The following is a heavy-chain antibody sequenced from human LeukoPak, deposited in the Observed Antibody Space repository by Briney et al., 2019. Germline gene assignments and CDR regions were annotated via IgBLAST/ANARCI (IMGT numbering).Heavy chain of an antibody. V-gene: IGHV3-23*01. CDR3: AKDSGYYLNRFDY. CDR1: GFTFSSYA. D-gene: IGHD3-22*01. CDR2: ISCSGCSK. J-gene: IGHJ4*02. Sequence: PGGSLRLTCAASGFTFSSYAMSWVRQAPWKGLEGVSAISCSGCSKYYADSVKGRFTISREHSKNTLYLQMNSLRAEDTAVYYCAKDSGYYLNRFDYWGQGTLVTVSS.